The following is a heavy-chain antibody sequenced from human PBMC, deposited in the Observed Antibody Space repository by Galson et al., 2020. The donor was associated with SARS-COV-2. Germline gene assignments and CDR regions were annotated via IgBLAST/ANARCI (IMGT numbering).Heavy chain of an antibody. Sequence: ASVKVSCKASGYTFTGYYMHWVRQAPGQGLEWMGWINPNSGGTHYAQQFQGRVTMTRDTSISTAYMELSRLRSDDTAVYYCARAVGLLWFGELSFDYWGQGTLVTVSS. V-gene: IGHV1-2*02. CDR2: INPNSGGT. D-gene: IGHD3-10*01. J-gene: IGHJ4*02. CDR1: GYTFTGYY. CDR3: ARAVGLLWFGELSFDY.